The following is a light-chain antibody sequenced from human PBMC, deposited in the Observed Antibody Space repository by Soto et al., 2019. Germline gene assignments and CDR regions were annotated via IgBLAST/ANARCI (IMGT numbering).Light chain of an antibody. V-gene: IGKV1-17*01. Sequence: DIQMPQSPSSLSASVGARVTITCRASQGIRSDLGWYQQKPGKATKRLIYAASNLQSGVPSRLSGSGSGTDFTLTISSLQPEDVATDYGQYLNSFPLTFGGGTKVDIK. CDR2: AAS. J-gene: IGKJ4*01. CDR3: QYLNSFPLT. CDR1: QGIRSD.